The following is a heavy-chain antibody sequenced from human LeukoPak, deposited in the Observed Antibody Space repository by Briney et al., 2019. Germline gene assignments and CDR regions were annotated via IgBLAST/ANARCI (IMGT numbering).Heavy chain of an antibody. CDR2: INPSGGST. CDR1: GYTFTSYY. CDR3: ARDGISSGWTQPADAFDI. D-gene: IGHD6-19*01. J-gene: IGHJ3*02. V-gene: IGHV1-46*01. Sequence: GASVKVSCKASGYTFTSYYMHWVRQAPGQGLEWMGIINPSGGSTSYAQKFQGRVTMTRDTSTSTVYMELSSLRSEDTAVYYCARDGISSGWTQPADAFDIWGQGTMVTVSS.